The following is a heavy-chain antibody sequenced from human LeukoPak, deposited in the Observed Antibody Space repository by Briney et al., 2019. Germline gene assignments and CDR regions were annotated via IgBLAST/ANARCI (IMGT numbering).Heavy chain of an antibody. CDR2: IYHSGKT. CDR3: TRDLCFGGSCYMGA. Sequence: PSETLSLTCTVSGFSISSGYYWGWIRPPPGKGLGGIGSIYHSGKTYYNPSLKSRVTISVGTSKNQFSLKLSSVTAADTAVYYCTRDLCFGGSCYMGAWGQGTLVTVSS. D-gene: IGHD2-15*01. CDR1: GFSISSGYY. J-gene: IGHJ5*02. V-gene: IGHV4-38-2*02.